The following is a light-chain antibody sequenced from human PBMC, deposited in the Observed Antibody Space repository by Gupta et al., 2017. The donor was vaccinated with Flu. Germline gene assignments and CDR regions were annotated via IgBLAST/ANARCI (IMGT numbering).Light chain of an antibody. Sequence: GDRVTITCRASQGISHYLSWYQQKPGKVPKLLIYAASTLQSGVPSRFSGSGSGTDFTLTISSLQPEDVATYYCQKYNSAPHTFGQGTRLELK. V-gene: IGKV1-27*01. J-gene: IGKJ5*01. CDR2: AAS. CDR1: QGISHY. CDR3: QKYNSAPHT.